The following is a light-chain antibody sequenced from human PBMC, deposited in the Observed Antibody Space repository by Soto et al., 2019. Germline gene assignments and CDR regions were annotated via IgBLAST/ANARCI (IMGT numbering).Light chain of an antibody. V-gene: IGLV2-14*03. J-gene: IGLJ1*01. Sequence: QSALTQPASVSGSPGQSITISCTGTSSDVGAYDFVSWYQQHPDKAPKLMIYEVSNRPSGVSNRFSGSNSVNTATLTISGLQAEDEADYYCSSYTSSSTRVFATGTKLTVL. CDR3: SSYTSSSTRV. CDR2: EVS. CDR1: SSDVGAYDF.